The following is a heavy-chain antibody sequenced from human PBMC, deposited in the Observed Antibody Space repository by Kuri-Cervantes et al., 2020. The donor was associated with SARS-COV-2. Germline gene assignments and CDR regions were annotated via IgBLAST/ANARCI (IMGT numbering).Heavy chain of an antibody. V-gene: IGHV4-34*01. CDR1: GGSFSGYY. CDR3: ARGRRPTYYYYYGMDV. Sequence: SQTLSLTCAVYGGSFSGYYWSWIRQPPGKGPEWIGEINHSGSTNYNPSLKSRVTISVDTSKNQFSLKLSSVTAADTAVYYCARGRRPTYYYYYGMDVWGQGTTVTVSS. J-gene: IGHJ6*02. CDR2: INHSGST.